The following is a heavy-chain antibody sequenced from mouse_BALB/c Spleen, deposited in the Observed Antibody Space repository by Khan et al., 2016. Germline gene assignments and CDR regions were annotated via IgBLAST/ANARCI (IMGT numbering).Heavy chain of an antibody. D-gene: IGHD1-1*02. CDR1: GYSITSGYS. Sequence: QLEESGPDLVKPSQSLSLTCTVTGYSITSGYSWHWIRQFPGNKLEWLGYIHYSDSTNYNPSLTSRISITRDTSKNQFFLQLNSVATEDTSTYYCARYGYYAIDYWGQGTSVTVSS. CDR2: IHYSDST. V-gene: IGHV3-1*02. J-gene: IGHJ4*01. CDR3: ARYGYYAIDY.